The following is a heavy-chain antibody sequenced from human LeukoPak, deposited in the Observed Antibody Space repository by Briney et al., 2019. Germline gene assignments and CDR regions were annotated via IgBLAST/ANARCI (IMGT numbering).Heavy chain of an antibody. V-gene: IGHV3-7*03. CDR2: IKQDGSEK. J-gene: IGHJ4*02. D-gene: IGHD3-9*01. CDR3: ARGRTYYDILTGYYGPLNFDY. CDR1: GFTFSSYW. Sequence: GGSLRLSCAASGFTFSSYWMSWVRQAPGKGLEWVANIKQDGSEKYYVDSVKGRFTISRDNAKNSLYLQMNSLRAEDTAVYYCARGRTYYDILTGYYGPLNFDYWGQGTLVTVSS.